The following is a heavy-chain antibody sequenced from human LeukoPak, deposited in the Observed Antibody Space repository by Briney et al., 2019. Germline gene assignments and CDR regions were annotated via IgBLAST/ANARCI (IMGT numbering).Heavy chain of an antibody. D-gene: IGHD3-22*01. CDR3: ARRGYYYDSSGYLD. Sequence: GASVKVSCKASGYTFTTYAMNWVRQAPGQGLEWMGRINPNSGGTNYAQKFQGRVTMTRDTSISTAYMELSRLRSDDTAVYYCARRGYYYDSSGYLDWGQGTLVTVSS. CDR1: GYTFTTYA. CDR2: INPNSGGT. J-gene: IGHJ4*02. V-gene: IGHV1-2*06.